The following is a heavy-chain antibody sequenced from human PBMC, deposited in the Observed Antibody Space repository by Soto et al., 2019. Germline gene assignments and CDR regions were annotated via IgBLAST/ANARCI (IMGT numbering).Heavy chain of an antibody. CDR3: AREASRGFFAMFAFDI. V-gene: IGHV3-66*01. J-gene: IGHJ3*02. Sequence: EVQLVESGGGLVQPGGSLRLSCAASGFTVSSNYMSWVRQAPGKGLEWVSVIYSGGSTYYADSVKGRFTISRDNSKNTLYLQMTILRAEDTAVYYCAREASRGFFAMFAFDIWGQGTMVTVSS. CDR2: IYSGGST. D-gene: IGHD3-10*02. CDR1: GFTVSSNY.